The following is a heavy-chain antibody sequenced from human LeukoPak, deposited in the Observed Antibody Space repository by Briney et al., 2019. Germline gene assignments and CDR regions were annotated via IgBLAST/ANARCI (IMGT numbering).Heavy chain of an antibody. CDR2: ISSSSSTI. V-gene: IGHV3-11*04. D-gene: IGHD6-13*01. Sequence: PGGSLRLSCAASGFNFNDYFMSWIRQAPGKGLEWVSYISSSSSTIYYADSVKGRFTISRDNAKNSLYLQMNSLRDEDTAVYYCARVRSSSWYHDYWGQGTQVTVSS. CDR3: ARVRSSSWYHDY. CDR1: GFNFNDYF. J-gene: IGHJ4*02.